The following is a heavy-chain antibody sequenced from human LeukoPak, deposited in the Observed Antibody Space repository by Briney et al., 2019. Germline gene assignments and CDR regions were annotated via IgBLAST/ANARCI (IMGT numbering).Heavy chain of an antibody. V-gene: IGHV2-5*08. CDR2: IYWDDDK. CDR1: GGSISSYYW. J-gene: IGHJ4*02. CDR3: AHTLVAAADY. Sequence: TLSLTCTVSGGSISSYYWSWIRQPAGKGLEWLALIYWDDDKRYSPSLKSRLTITKDTSKNQVVLTMTNMDPVDTATYYCAHTLVAAADYWGQGTLVTVSS. D-gene: IGHD6-13*01.